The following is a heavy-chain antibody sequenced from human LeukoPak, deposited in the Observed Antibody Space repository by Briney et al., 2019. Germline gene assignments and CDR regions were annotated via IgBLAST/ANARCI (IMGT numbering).Heavy chain of an antibody. Sequence: KISCKGSGYSLANYWIGWVRQMPGKGLEWMGRIIPILGIANYAQKFQGRVTITADKSTSTAYMELSSLRSEDTAVYYCARAYDFSLHWFDPWGQGTLVTVSS. D-gene: IGHD3-3*01. CDR2: IIPILGIA. CDR1: GYSLANYW. V-gene: IGHV1-69*04. J-gene: IGHJ5*02. CDR3: ARAYDFSLHWFDP.